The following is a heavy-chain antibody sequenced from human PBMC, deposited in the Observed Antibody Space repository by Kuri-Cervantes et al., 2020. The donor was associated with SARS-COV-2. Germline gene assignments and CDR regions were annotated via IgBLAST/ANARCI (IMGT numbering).Heavy chain of an antibody. V-gene: IGHV3-23*01. CDR2: ISGSGVST. J-gene: IGHJ4*02. CDR1: GFNFSSYA. CDR3: EKDHLYYYDSSGYYDFGY. Sequence: GESLKISCAASGFNFSSYAMSWVRQAPGKGLEWVSAISGSGVSTYYTDSVKGRFTISRDNSKNSLYLQMNSLRAEDTAVYYCEKDHLYYYDSSGYYDFGYWGQGTLVTVSS. D-gene: IGHD3-22*01.